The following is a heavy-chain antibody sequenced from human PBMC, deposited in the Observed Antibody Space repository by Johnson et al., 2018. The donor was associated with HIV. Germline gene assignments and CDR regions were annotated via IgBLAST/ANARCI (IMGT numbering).Heavy chain of an antibody. D-gene: IGHD1-26*01. V-gene: IGHV3-23*04. Sequence: QLVESGGGVVQPGGSLRLSCAASGFTVSNNYMSWVRQAPGKGLEWVSAISGSGGSTYYADSVKGRFTISRDNSKNTLYLQMNSLRAEDTAVYYCAKDIRLWEHDAFDIWGQGTMVTVSS. J-gene: IGHJ3*02. CDR2: ISGSGGST. CDR1: GFTVSNNY. CDR3: AKDIRLWEHDAFDI.